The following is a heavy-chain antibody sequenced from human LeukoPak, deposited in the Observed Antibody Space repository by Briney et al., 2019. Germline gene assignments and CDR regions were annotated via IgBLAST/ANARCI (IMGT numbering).Heavy chain of an antibody. D-gene: IGHD2-2*02. CDR1: GFTFSDHY. Sequence: GGSLRLSCVASGFTFSDHYMDWVRQAPGKGLEWVGLIRNKANSYTTEYVASVKGRFTISRDNSKNTLYLQMNSLRAEDTAVYYCAKDQTPHIVVVPAAIGLFDYWGQGTLVTVSS. CDR3: AKDQTPHIVVVPAAIGLFDY. CDR2: IRNKANSYTT. V-gene: IGHV3-72*01. J-gene: IGHJ4*02.